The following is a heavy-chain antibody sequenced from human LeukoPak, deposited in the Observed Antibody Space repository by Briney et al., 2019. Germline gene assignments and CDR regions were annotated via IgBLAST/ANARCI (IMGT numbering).Heavy chain of an antibody. J-gene: IGHJ3*02. V-gene: IGHV4-4*07. Sequence: PSETLSLTCTVSGGSISGNYWTWIRQPAGKGLEWIGRLYTSGSTNYNPSLKSRVTMSVDTSKNQFSLKLSSVTAADTAVYYCARRKPGDAFDMWGQGTTVTVSS. CDR2: LYTSGST. CDR1: GGSISGNY. CDR3: ARRKPGDAFDM.